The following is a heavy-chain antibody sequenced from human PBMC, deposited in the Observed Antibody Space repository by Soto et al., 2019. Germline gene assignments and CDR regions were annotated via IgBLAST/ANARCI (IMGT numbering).Heavy chain of an antibody. V-gene: IGHV4-30-2*02. CDR3: ARRYGGNFDY. Sequence: PSETLSLTCAVSGGSISSGGYSWSWIRQPPGKGLEWIGYMYHSGSTYYNPSLKSRVTISVDTSKNQFSLKLSSVTAADTAVYYCARRYGGNFDYWGQGTLVTVSS. D-gene: IGHD1-26*01. CDR2: MYHSGST. CDR1: GGSISSGGYS. J-gene: IGHJ4*02.